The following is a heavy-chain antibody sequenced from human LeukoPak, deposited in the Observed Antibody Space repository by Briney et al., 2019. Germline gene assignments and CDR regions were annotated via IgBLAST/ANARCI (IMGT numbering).Heavy chain of an antibody. V-gene: IGHV3-30*04. CDR2: VSYDGSNK. Sequence: PGRSLRLSCAASGFTFSSYAMHWVRQAPGKGLEWVAVVSYDGSNKYYADSVKSRFTISRDNSKNTLYLQMNSLRAEDTAVYYCARDPRGYYYYMDVWGKGTTVTVSS. CDR1: GFTFSSYA. D-gene: IGHD5-24*01. CDR3: ARDPRGYYYYMDV. J-gene: IGHJ6*03.